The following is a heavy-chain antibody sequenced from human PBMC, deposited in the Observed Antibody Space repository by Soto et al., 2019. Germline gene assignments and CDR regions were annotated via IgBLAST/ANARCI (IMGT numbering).Heavy chain of an antibody. D-gene: IGHD3-10*01. Sequence: EVQLAESGGRLVQPGRSLSLSCAASGFTFDDYTMHWVRQAPGKGLEWVSGIKWNGVVIAYADSVKGRFTASKDNAKKSVYLRMNSLRVDAAALYYCATAVLSASYYSFACWRKGTLVTVSS. CDR3: ATAVLSASYYSFAC. J-gene: IGHJ4*02. CDR2: IKWNGVVI. CDR1: GFTFDDYT. V-gene: IGHV3-9*01.